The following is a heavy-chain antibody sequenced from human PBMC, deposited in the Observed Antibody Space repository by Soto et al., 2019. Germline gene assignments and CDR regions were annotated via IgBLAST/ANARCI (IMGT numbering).Heavy chain of an antibody. CDR1: GDSVNIYY. J-gene: IGHJ4*02. D-gene: IGHD6-13*01. CDR2: VYYSGST. Sequence: SETLSLTCTVTGDSVNIYYWSWMRQPPGKGLECMGYVYYSGSTNYNPSRKSRVTISVDTSKNQISLRLKSVTAADTAVYDCARAETSGIHYFDYWGQGSLVTVSS. CDR3: ARAETSGIHYFDY. V-gene: IGHV4-59*02.